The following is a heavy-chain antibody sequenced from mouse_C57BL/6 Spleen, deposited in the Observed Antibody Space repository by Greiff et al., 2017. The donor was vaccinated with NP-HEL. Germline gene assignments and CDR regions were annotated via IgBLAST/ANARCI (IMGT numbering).Heavy chain of an antibody. V-gene: IGHV1-64*01. J-gene: IGHJ4*01. CDR2: IHPNSGST. CDR1: GYTFTSYW. CDR3: ASYYGSSYDYAMDY. D-gene: IGHD1-1*01. Sequence: QVQLQQSGAELVKPGASVKLSCKASGYTFTSYWMHWVKQRPGQGLEWIGMIHPNSGSTNYNEKFKSKATLTVDKSSSTAYMQLSSLTSEDSAVYYCASYYGSSYDYAMDYWGQGTSVTVSS.